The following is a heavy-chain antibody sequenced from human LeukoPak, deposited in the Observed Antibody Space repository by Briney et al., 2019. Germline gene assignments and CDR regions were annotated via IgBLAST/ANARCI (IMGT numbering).Heavy chain of an antibody. J-gene: IGHJ6*02. D-gene: IGHD3-22*01. V-gene: IGHV3-30-3*01. CDR3: ARERQVEGHYYDSSGYRTRWCGMDV. Sequence: PGGSLRLSCAASGFTFSSYAMHWVRQAPGKGLEWVAVISYDGSNKYYEDSVKGRFTISRDNSKNTLYLQMNSLRAEDTAVYYCARERQVEGHYYDSSGYRTRWCGMDVWGQGTTVTVSS. CDR1: GFTFSSYA. CDR2: ISYDGSNK.